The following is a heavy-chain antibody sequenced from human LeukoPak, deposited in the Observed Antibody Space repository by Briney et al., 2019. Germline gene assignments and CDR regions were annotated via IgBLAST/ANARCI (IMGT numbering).Heavy chain of an antibody. CDR1: GYTFTGYY. J-gene: IGHJ3*02. CDR3: ARDRYYDSSGYYGGYDAFDI. Sequence: ASVKVSCKASGYTFTGYYMHWVRQAPGQGLEWMGWINPNSGGTNYAQKFQGRVTMTRDTSISTAYMELSRLRSDDTAVYYCARDRYYDSSGYYGGYDAFDIWGQGTMVTVSS. D-gene: IGHD3-22*01. V-gene: IGHV1-2*02. CDR2: INPNSGGT.